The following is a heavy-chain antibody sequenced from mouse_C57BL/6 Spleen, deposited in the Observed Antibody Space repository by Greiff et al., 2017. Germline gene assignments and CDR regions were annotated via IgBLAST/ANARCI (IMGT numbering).Heavy chain of an antibody. D-gene: IGHD2-1*01. J-gene: IGHJ4*01. CDR3: AIYYGNYGYAMDY. V-gene: IGHV1-18*01. Sequence: VQLKESGPELVKPGASVKIPCKASGYTFTDYNMDWVKQSHGKSLEWIGDINPNNGGTIYNQKFKGKATLTVDKSSSTAYMELRSLTSEDTAVYYCAIYYGNYGYAMDYWGQGTSVTVSS. CDR2: INPNNGGT. CDR1: GYTFTDYN.